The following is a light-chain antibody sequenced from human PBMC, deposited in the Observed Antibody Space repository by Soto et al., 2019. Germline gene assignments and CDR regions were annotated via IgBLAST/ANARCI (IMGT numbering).Light chain of an antibody. Sequence: QSVLTQPASVSGSPGQSITISCTGTSSDVGNYDSVSWYQQHPGKAPKLMIYEVSNRPSGVSNRFSGSKFGNTASLTISGLQAEDEADYYCNSYTSSNSWVFGGGTKLTVL. CDR1: SSDVGNYDS. CDR2: EVS. CDR3: NSYTSSNSWV. J-gene: IGLJ3*02. V-gene: IGLV2-14*01.